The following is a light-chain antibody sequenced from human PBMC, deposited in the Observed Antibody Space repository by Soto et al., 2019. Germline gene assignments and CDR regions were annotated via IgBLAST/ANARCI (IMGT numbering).Light chain of an antibody. CDR2: EVS. J-gene: IGLJ1*01. Sequence: QSALTRPPSVSGFAGHSVTISCTGTSSDVGSYNRVSWYQQPPGTAPKLMIYEVSNRPSGVPDRFSGSKSGNTASLTISGLQAEDEADYYCSSYTSTSTYVFGTGTKVTVL. CDR1: SSDVGSYNR. V-gene: IGLV2-18*02. CDR3: SSYTSTSTYV.